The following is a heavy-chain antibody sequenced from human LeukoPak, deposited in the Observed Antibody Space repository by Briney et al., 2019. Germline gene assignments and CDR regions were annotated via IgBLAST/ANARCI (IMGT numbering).Heavy chain of an antibody. V-gene: IGHV4-34*01. CDR1: GGSFSGYY. D-gene: IGHD2-2*01. Sequence: SETLSLTCAVYGGSFSGYYWSWIRQPPGKGLEWIGEINHSGSTNYNPSLKSRVTISVDTSKNQFSLKLSSVTAADTAVYYCARVVVPAAMGAYFDYWGQGTLVTVSS. J-gene: IGHJ4*02. CDR3: ARVVVPAAMGAYFDY. CDR2: INHSGST.